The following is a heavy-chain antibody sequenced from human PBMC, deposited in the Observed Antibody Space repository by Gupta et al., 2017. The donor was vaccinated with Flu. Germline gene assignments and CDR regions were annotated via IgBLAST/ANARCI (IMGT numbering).Heavy chain of an antibody. Sequence: EVQLLESGGGLVQPGGPLRLSCAASGFTFSSYAMSWVRQAPGKGLEWVSAISGSGGSTYYADSVKGRFTISRDNSKNTLYLQMNSLRAEDTAVYYCAKDISPEYDILTGHSGVDYWGQGTLVTVSS. J-gene: IGHJ4*02. V-gene: IGHV3-23*01. CDR3: AKDISPEYDILTGHSGVDY. CDR1: GFTFSSYA. D-gene: IGHD3-9*01. CDR2: ISGSGGST.